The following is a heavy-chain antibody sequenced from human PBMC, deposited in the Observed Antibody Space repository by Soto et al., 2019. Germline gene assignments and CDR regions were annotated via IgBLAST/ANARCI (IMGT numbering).Heavy chain of an antibody. Sequence: PGGSLRLSCAASGFTFSSYAMSWVRQAPGKGLEWVSAISGSGGSTYYADSVKGRFTISRDNSKNTLYLQMNSLRAEDTAVYYCAKVGATGYCSGGSCSYFDYGGQGTLVTVSS. D-gene: IGHD2-15*01. CDR3: AKVGATGYCSGGSCSYFDY. CDR2: ISGSGGST. J-gene: IGHJ4*02. V-gene: IGHV3-23*01. CDR1: GFTFSSYA.